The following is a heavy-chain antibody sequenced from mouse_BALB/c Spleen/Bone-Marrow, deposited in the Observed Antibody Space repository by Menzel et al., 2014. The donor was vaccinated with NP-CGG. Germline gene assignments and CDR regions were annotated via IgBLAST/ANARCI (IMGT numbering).Heavy chain of an antibody. J-gene: IGHJ1*01. Sequence: QVQLKQSGAELMKPGASVKIPCKATGYTFSSYWIEWVKQRPGHGLEWIGEILPGGGSTNYNEKFKGKATFTADTSSNTAYMQLSSLTSEDSAVYYCAREDGLWYFDVWGAGTTVTVSS. CDR2: ILPGGGST. CDR3: AREDGLWYFDV. V-gene: IGHV1-9*01. D-gene: IGHD1-1*01. CDR1: GYTFSSYW.